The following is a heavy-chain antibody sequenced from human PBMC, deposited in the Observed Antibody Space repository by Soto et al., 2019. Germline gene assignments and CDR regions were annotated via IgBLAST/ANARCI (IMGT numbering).Heavy chain of an antibody. CDR3: ARYNEYGGNWGY. CDR1: GGSVSSGSYY. V-gene: IGHV4-61*01. D-gene: IGHD7-27*01. CDR2: IYYSGST. J-gene: IGHJ4*02. Sequence: QVQLQESGPGLVKPSETLSLTCTVSGGSVSSGSYYWSWIRQPPGKGLEWIGYIYYSGSTNYNPSLKSRVTIPLDTSKNQFALKLSSVTAADTAVYYCARYNEYGGNWGYWGQGTLVTVSS.